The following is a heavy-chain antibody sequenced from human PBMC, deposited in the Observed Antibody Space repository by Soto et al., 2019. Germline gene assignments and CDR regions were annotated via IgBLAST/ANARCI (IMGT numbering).Heavy chain of an antibody. Sequence: SETLSLTCTVSSGSISTYYWSWIRQPPGKGLEWIGYIYYTGSTNYNPSLKTRVAISMDESTSTAYMELSILRSEDTAVYYCARVHYYDSSGYKPNWFDPWGQGTLVTVSS. V-gene: IGHV4-59*01. J-gene: IGHJ5*02. CDR3: ARVHYYDSSGYKPNWFDP. CDR1: SGSISTYY. CDR2: IYYTGST. D-gene: IGHD3-22*01.